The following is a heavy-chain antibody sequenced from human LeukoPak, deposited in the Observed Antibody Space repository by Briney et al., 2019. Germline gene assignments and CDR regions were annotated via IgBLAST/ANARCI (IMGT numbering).Heavy chain of an antibody. Sequence: PGGSLRLSCAASGFTFSSYAMSWVRQAPGKGLEWVSAISGSGGSTYYADSVKGRFTISRDNSKNTLYLQMNSLRAEDTAVYYCAKAYSGSYSGYYFDYWGQGTLVTVSS. J-gene: IGHJ4*02. CDR3: AKAYSGSYSGYYFDY. CDR1: GFTFSSYA. D-gene: IGHD1-26*01. CDR2: ISGSGGST. V-gene: IGHV3-23*01.